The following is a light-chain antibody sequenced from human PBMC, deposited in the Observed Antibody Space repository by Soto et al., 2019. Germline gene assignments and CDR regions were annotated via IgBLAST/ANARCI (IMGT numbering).Light chain of an antibody. V-gene: IGKV1-6*01. CDR1: QGIRND. Sequence: AIQMTQSPSSLSASVGDRVTITCRASQGIRNDLGWYQQKPGRAPKLLIYGASSLQSGVPSRFSGSGSGTDFPLTISSLQPEDFATYYCLQDYNYPHTFGQGTKLEIK. CDR3: LQDYNYPHT. J-gene: IGKJ2*01. CDR2: GAS.